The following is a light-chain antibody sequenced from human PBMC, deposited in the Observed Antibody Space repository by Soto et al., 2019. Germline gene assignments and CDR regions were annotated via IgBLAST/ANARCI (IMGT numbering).Light chain of an antibody. V-gene: IGKV3-11*01. CDR1: QSVSSY. CDR3: QQRSNWPPIT. CDR2: DAS. Sequence: IVLTQSPATLSLSPGERAPLSCRASQSVSSYLAWYQQKPGQAPRLLIYDASNRATGIPARFSGSGSGTDFTLTISSLEPADFAVYYCQQRSNWPPITFGQGTRLEIK. J-gene: IGKJ5*01.